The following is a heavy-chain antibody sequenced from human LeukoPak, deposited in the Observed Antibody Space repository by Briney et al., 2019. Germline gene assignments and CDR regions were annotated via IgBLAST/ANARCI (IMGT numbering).Heavy chain of an antibody. J-gene: IGHJ4*02. D-gene: IGHD3-22*01. CDR2: INHSGST. V-gene: IGHV4-34*01. CDR1: GGSFSGYY. CDR3: ARELPDSSGYHPTASFDY. Sequence: SETLSLTCAVYGGSFSGYYWSWIRQPPGKGLEWIGEINHSGSTNYNPSLKSRVTISVDTSKNQFSLKLSSVTAADTAVYYCARELPDSSGYHPTASFDYWGQGTLVTVSS.